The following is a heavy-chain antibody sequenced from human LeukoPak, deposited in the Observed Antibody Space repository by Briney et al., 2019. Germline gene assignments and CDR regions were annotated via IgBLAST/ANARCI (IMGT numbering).Heavy chain of an antibody. Sequence: SETLSLTCTVSGGSISSYYWSWIRQPPGKGLEWIGYIYYSGITNYNPSLKSRVIISVDTSKNQFSLKLSSVTAADTAVYYCARDRGGPFDYWGQGTLVTVSS. CDR1: GGSISSYY. CDR2: IYYSGIT. CDR3: ARDRGGPFDY. V-gene: IGHV4-59*01. D-gene: IGHD3-16*01. J-gene: IGHJ4*02.